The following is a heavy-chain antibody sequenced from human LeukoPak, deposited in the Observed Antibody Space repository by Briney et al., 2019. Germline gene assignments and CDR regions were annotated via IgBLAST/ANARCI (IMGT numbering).Heavy chain of an antibody. D-gene: IGHD6-19*01. CDR3: ARDSGIAVAGTFGV. CDR2: ISAYNGNT. J-gene: IGHJ4*02. Sequence: ASVKVSCKASGYTFTSYGASWVRQAPGQGLEWMGWISAYNGNTNYAQKLQGRVTMTTDTSTSTAYMELRSLRSDDTAVYYCARDSGIAVAGTFGVWGQGTLVTVSS. CDR1: GYTFTSYG. V-gene: IGHV1-18*01.